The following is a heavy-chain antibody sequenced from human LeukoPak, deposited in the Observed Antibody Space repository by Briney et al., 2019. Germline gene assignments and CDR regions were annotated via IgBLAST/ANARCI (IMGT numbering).Heavy chain of an antibody. J-gene: IGHJ4*02. CDR1: GFTFSSYA. CDR3: AKTVD. V-gene: IGHV3-30-3*01. CDR2: ISYDGSNK. Sequence: GGPLRLSCAASGFTFSSYAMHWVRQAPGKGLEWVAVISYDGSNKYYADSVKGRFTISRDNSKNTLYLQMNSLRAEDTAVYYCAKTVDWGQGTLVTVSS.